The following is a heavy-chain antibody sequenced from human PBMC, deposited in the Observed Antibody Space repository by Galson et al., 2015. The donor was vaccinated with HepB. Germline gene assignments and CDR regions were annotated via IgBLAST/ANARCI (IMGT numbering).Heavy chain of an antibody. D-gene: IGHD6-19*01. J-gene: IGHJ6*03. CDR3: ARAAISSGWYGEDYYYYYMDV. Sequence: SVKVSCKASGGTFSSYAISWVRQAPGQGLEWMGGIIPIFGTANYAQKFQGRVTITADESTSTAYMELSSLRSEDTAVYYCARAAISSGWYGEDYYYYYMDVWGKGTTVTVSS. V-gene: IGHV1-69*13. CDR2: IIPIFGTA. CDR1: GGTFSSYA.